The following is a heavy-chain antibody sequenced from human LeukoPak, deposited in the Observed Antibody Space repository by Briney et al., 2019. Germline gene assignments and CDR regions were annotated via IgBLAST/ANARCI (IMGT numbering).Heavy chain of an antibody. J-gene: IGHJ5*02. CDR1: GGSISSGSYY. CDR2: IYTSGST. Sequence: PSQTLSLTCTVSGGSISSGSYYWNWIRQPAGKGLEWIGRIYTSGSTNYNPSLKSRVTISVDTSKNQFSLKLSSVTAADTAVYYCARVWYSSSWYLTKNWFDPWGQGTLVTVPS. D-gene: IGHD6-13*01. CDR3: ARVWYSSSWYLTKNWFDP. V-gene: IGHV4-61*02.